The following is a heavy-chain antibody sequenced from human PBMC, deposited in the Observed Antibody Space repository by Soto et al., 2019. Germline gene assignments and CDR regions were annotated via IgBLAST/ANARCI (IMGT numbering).Heavy chain of an antibody. CDR3: AKDRATIFGVVWKYGMDV. Sequence: EGQLLESGGGLVQPGGSLRLSCVASGFTFRSYAMAWVRQAPGKGLEWVSGISESGGKTNYAESVRGQFSISRDNSRNTLSLIMNNVTAEDTAIYYCAKDRATIFGVVWKYGMDVWGQATTVSVSS. CDR2: ISESGGKT. J-gene: IGHJ6*02. D-gene: IGHD3-3*01. V-gene: IGHV3-23*01. CDR1: GFTFRSYA.